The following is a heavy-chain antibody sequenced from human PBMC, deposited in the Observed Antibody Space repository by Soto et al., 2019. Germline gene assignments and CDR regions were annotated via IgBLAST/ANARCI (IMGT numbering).Heavy chain of an antibody. CDR3: ARTHYDSSGYYYLFPFDY. CDR1: GFTFSSYG. CDR2: IWYDGSNK. J-gene: IGHJ4*02. Sequence: GGSLRLSCAASGFTFSSYGMHWVRQAPGKGLEWVAVIWYDGSNKYYADSVKGRFTISRDNSKNTLYLQMNSLRAEDTAVYYCARTHYDSSGYYYLFPFDYWGQGTLVTV. V-gene: IGHV3-33*01. D-gene: IGHD3-22*01.